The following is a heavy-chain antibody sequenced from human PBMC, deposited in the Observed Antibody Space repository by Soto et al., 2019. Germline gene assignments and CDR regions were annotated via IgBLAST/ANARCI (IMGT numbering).Heavy chain of an antibody. D-gene: IGHD1-26*01. J-gene: IGHJ6*02. CDR1: GYTFTGYY. Sequence: ASVKVSCKASGYTFTGYYMHWVRQAPGQGLEWMGWINPNSCGTNYEKKFQGWVTMTRDTSISTAYMELSRLRSDETAVYYCARERYNQWELLHYYGMDVWGQGTTVTVSS. CDR3: ARERYNQWELLHYYGMDV. V-gene: IGHV1-2*04. CDR2: INPNSCGT.